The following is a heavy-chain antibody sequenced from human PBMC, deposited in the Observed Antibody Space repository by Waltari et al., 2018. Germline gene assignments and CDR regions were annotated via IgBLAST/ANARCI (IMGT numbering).Heavy chain of an antibody. CDR1: GYFINTGFF. CDR2: IYHDGTT. V-gene: IGHV4-38-2*01. Sequence: QVQLQESGPGLVRPSETLSLTCDVSGYFINTGFFWGGIRQPPGKGLEWIGNIYHDGTTCYNQALKHRLMISLDTSKNQFSLRLNFVDVADTAVYYCARQTLGYCTSAACRRLETWGQGILVTVSS. CDR3: ARQTLGYCTSAACRRLET. D-gene: IGHD2-2*03. J-gene: IGHJ5*02.